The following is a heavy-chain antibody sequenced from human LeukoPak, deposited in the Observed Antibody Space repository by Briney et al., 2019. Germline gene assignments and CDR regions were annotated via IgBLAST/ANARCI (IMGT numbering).Heavy chain of an antibody. CDR2: IRYDGSDK. CDR3: AKGGLYYYYYMDV. V-gene: IGHV3-30*02. CDR1: GFTFTSYG. Sequence: GGSLRLSCVVSGFTFTSYGMHWVRQAPGKGLEWVSFIRYDGSDKYYADSVKGRFTISRDNSKNTLHLQMNSLRAEDTAVYYCAKGGLYYYYYMDVWGKGTTVTVSS. J-gene: IGHJ6*03. D-gene: IGHD1-26*01.